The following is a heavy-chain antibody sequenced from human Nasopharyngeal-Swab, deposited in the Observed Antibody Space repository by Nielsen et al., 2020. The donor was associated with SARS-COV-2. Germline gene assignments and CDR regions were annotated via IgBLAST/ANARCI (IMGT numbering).Heavy chain of an antibody. Sequence: GESLKISCAASGFTFSNYSMNWVRQAPGKGLEWVSYISSSSSTIYYADSVKGRFTISRDNAKNSLYLQMNSLRAEDTAVYYCARDVVVETYYYYYMDVWGKGTTVTVSS. V-gene: IGHV3-48*01. J-gene: IGHJ6*03. CDR3: ARDVVVETYYYYYMDV. CDR1: GFTFSNYS. CDR2: ISSSSSTI. D-gene: IGHD2-2*01.